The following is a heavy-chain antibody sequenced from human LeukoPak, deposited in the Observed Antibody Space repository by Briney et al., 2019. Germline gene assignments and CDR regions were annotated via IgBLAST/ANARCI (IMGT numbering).Heavy chain of an antibody. D-gene: IGHD2-15*01. CDR1: GFTFSDYY. CDR3: ASDPTGYYFDY. V-gene: IGHV3-11*04. J-gene: IGHJ4*02. Sequence: GGSLRLPCAASGFTFSDYYMSWIRQAPGKGLEWVSYISSSGSTIYYADSVKGRFTISRDNAKNSLYLQMNSLRAEDTAVYYCASDPTGYYFDYWGQGTLVTVSS. CDR2: ISSSGSTI.